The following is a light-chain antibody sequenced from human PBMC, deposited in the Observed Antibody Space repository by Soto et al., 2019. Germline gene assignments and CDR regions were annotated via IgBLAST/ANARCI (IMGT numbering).Light chain of an antibody. J-gene: IGKJ1*01. CDR2: GAS. CDR3: HQDGNSPRT. V-gene: IGKV3-20*01. CDR1: QSLRSGD. Sequence: PGERATLSCRASQSLRSGDLACYQQIPGQAPGLLIYGASSRATGIPDGFSGSGSGTDFNLTVSRLAPEDFAVYYCHQDGNSPRTFGQGTKVEIK.